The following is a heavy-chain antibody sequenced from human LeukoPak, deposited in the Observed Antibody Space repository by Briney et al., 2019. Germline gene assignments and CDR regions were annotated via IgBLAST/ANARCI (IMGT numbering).Heavy chain of an antibody. CDR2: MNPNSGNT. D-gene: IGHD2-2*01. V-gene: IGHV1-8*01. CDR3: ARKGPANYYYYYMDV. CDR1: GYTFTSYA. Sequence: GSVKVSCKASGYTFTSYAINSVRQATGQGLEWMGWMNPNSGNTGYAQKFQGRVTMTRNTSISTAYMELSSLRSEDTAVYFCARKGPANYYYYYMDVWGKGTTVTVSS. J-gene: IGHJ6*03.